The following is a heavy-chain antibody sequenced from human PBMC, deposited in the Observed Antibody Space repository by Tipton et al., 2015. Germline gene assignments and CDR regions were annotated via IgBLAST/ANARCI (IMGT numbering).Heavy chain of an antibody. CDR1: GGSVSSANYY. J-gene: IGHJ4*02. CDR3: ARGENYGSGTYYYFDY. V-gene: IGHV4-61*01. CDR2: MYYSGRT. D-gene: IGHD3-10*01. Sequence: TLSLTCTVSGGSVSSANYYWSWVRQPPGKGLEWIGYMYYSGRTKYNPSLESRVTISIDTSKNQFSLKVYSVTAADTAVYYCARGENYGSGTYYYFDYWGQGTLVTVSS.